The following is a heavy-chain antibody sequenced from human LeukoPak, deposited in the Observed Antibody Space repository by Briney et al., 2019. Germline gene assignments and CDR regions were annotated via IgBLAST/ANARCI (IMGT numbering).Heavy chain of an antibody. D-gene: IGHD2-15*01. Sequence: SETLSLTCTVSGGSVSGDPYYWSWIRQPPGKGPEWIGHISYSGSINSNPSLKSRVTASIDTSKNQFSLKLSSVTAADTAVYYCARYCTGANCYSNRGAFGIWGQGTMVTVSS. V-gene: IGHV4-61*01. J-gene: IGHJ3*02. CDR1: GGSVSGDPYY. CDR2: ISYSGSI. CDR3: ARYCTGANCYSNRGAFGI.